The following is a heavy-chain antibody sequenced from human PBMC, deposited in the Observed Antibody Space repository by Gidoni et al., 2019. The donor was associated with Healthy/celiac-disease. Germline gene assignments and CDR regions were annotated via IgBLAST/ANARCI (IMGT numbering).Heavy chain of an antibody. V-gene: IGHV3-30*18. D-gene: IGHD3-10*01. CDR2: ISYDGSNK. CDR3: AKEQYSMVRGVAFDI. CDR1: GVTFSSYG. Sequence: QVQLVESGGGVVQPGRSLRLSCAASGVTFSSYGMHWVRQAPGKGLEWVAVISYDGSNKYYADSVKGRFTISRDNSKNTLCLQMNSLRAEDTAVYYCAKEQYSMVRGVAFDIWGQGTMVTVSS. J-gene: IGHJ3*02.